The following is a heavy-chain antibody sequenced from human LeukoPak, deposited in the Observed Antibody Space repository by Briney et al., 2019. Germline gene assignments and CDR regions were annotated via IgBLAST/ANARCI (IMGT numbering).Heavy chain of an antibody. CDR1: GYTFSGYY. CDR2: INPNSGGT. CDR3: ARSIIVGATPWAFDI. J-gene: IGHJ3*02. D-gene: IGHD1-26*01. V-gene: IGHV1-2*02. Sequence: ASVKASCKASGYTFSGYYMHWVRQTPGQGLEWMGWINPNSGGTNYAQKFQGRVTMTRDTSISTAYMELSRLRSDDTAVYYCARSIIVGATPWAFDIWGQGTMVTVSS.